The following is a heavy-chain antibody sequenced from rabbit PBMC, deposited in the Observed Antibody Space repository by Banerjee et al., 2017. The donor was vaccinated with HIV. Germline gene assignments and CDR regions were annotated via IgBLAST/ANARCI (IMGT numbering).Heavy chain of an antibody. CDR1: GIDFSSYYY. CDR2: IYTGSSGST. Sequence: QEQLEESGGDLVKPGASLTLTCTASGIDFSSYYYMCWVRQAPGKGLEWIGCIYTGSSGSTYYASWAKGRFTITRSTSLNTVTLQMTSLTAADTATYFCARHLDGVVGFDLWGPGTLVTVS. J-gene: IGHJ4*01. D-gene: IGHD2-1*01. CDR3: ARHLDGVVGFDL. V-gene: IGHV1S43*01.